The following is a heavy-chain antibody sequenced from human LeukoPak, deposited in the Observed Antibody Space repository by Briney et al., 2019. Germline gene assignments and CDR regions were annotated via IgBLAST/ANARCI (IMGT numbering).Heavy chain of an antibody. D-gene: IGHD2-15*01. Sequence: SETLSLTCSVSGYSINSGHNWDWFRQPPGKGLEWIGSIYHSGTTYYSSPFKSRISISADTSNNQFSLNLMSVTAADTAVYYCANRWGGGSPYDAFDVWGQGTMVTVSS. CDR1: GYSINSGHN. CDR3: ANRWGGGSPYDAFDV. V-gene: IGHV4-38-2*02. J-gene: IGHJ3*01. CDR2: IYHSGTT.